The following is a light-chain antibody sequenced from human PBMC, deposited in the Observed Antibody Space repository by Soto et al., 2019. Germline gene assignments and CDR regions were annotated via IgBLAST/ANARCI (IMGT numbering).Light chain of an antibody. Sequence: AIQLTQSPASLSADVGDRVTITCRASQGINDDVAWFQQRPGRAPRLLIYDASNVQSGVPSRFSGSGSGAYFRLTISSLQPEDSATYYCQQYNSYPPNFGGGTKVEIK. CDR2: DAS. V-gene: IGKV1-13*02. CDR1: QGINDD. J-gene: IGKJ4*01. CDR3: QQYNSYPPN.